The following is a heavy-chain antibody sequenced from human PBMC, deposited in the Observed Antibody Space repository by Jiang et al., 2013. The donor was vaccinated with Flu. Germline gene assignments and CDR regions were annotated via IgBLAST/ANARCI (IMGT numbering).Heavy chain of an antibody. CDR3: ARDRSGVLRFLEWLKSPIGGMDV. Sequence: EVKKPGASVKVSCKASGYTFTSYYMHWVRQAPGQGLEWMGIINPSGGSTSYAQKFQGRVTMTRDTSTSTVYMELSSLRSEDTAVYYCARDRSGVLRFLEWLKSPIGGMDVWGQGTTVTVSS. CDR2: INPSGGST. CDR1: GYTFTSYY. J-gene: IGHJ6*02. V-gene: IGHV1-46*01. D-gene: IGHD3-3*01.